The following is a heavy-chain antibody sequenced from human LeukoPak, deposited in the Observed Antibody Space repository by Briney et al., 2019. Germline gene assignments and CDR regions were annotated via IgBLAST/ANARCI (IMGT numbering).Heavy chain of an antibody. Sequence: PGGSLRLSCAASGFTFSSYSMNWVRQAPGKGLEWVSYISSGSSTISYADSVKGRFTISRDNAKNSLYLQMNSLRAEDTAVYYCAREDVVVPPYGMDVWGQGTTVTVSS. V-gene: IGHV3-48*01. CDR2: ISSGSSTI. D-gene: IGHD2-2*01. CDR1: GFTFSSYS. CDR3: AREDVVVPPYGMDV. J-gene: IGHJ6*02.